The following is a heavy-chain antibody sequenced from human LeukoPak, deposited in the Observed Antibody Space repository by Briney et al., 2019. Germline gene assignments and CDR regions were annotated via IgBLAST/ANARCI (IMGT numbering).Heavy chain of an antibody. Sequence: ASVKVSCKASGATFRSLGISWVRQAPGQGLEWMGGIIPIFGTAHYAQKCQGRVRVTADKSTNTAYMELSRLRSEDTAVYYCARVYADPDYYFDYWGQGTLVTDSS. CDR2: IIPIFGTA. D-gene: IGHD2-8*01. J-gene: IGHJ4*02. V-gene: IGHV1-69*06. CDR3: ARVYADPDYYFDY. CDR1: GATFRSLG.